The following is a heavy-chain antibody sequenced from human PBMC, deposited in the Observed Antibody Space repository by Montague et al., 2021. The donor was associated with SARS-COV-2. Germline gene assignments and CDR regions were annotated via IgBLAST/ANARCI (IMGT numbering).Heavy chain of an antibody. V-gene: IGHV4-34*01. Sequence: SETLSLTCAVYGGSFSGYYWSWIRQPPGKGLEWIGTSDHSGITYXSPSLKSRVTISLDTSKNQFSLNLDSVTASDTAMYYCARVISAVAGANFYFDYWGQGTLVTVSS. CDR2: SDHSGIT. CDR3: ARVISAVAGANFYFDY. J-gene: IGHJ4*02. CDR1: GGSFSGYY. D-gene: IGHD4/OR15-4a*01.